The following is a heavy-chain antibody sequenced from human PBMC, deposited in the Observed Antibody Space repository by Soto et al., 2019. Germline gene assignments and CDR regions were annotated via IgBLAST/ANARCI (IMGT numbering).Heavy chain of an antibody. CDR3: ARAGGRIAAAGRNWFDP. Sequence: QVQLVQSGAEVKKPGASVKVSCKASGYTFTGYYMHWVRQAPGQGLEWMGWINPNSGGTNYAQKFQGRVTMTRDASISTAYMELSRLRSDDTAVYYCARAGGRIAAAGRNWFDPWGQGTLVTVSS. CDR1: GYTFTGYY. V-gene: IGHV1-2*02. J-gene: IGHJ5*02. D-gene: IGHD6-13*01. CDR2: INPNSGGT.